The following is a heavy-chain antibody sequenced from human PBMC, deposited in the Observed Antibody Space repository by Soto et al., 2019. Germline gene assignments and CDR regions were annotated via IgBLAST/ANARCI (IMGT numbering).Heavy chain of an antibody. J-gene: IGHJ4*02. Sequence: QVQLVESGGGVVQPGRSLRLSCAASGFIFSNYVMYWVRQAPGKGLEWVAFMSYDGTTKYYADSVKGRFTISRDNSKNTLYLQMHCLRPDDTGVYYCAREVLWSREFDYWGQGALITVSS. CDR2: MSYDGTTK. CDR3: AREVLWSREFDY. V-gene: IGHV3-30-3*01. CDR1: GFIFSNYV. D-gene: IGHD3-10*01.